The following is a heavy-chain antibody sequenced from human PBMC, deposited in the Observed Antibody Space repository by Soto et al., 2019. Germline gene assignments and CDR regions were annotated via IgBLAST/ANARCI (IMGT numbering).Heavy chain of an antibody. Sequence: KPSETLSLTCTVSGGSISSYYWSWIRQPAGKGLEWTGRIYTSGSTNYNPSLKSRVTMSVDTSKNQFSLKLSSVTAADTAVYYCARGHKGYYYDSSGYSSGAFDIWGQGTMVTVSS. CDR2: IYTSGST. V-gene: IGHV4-4*07. D-gene: IGHD3-22*01. J-gene: IGHJ3*02. CDR3: ARGHKGYYYDSSGYSSGAFDI. CDR1: GGSISSYY.